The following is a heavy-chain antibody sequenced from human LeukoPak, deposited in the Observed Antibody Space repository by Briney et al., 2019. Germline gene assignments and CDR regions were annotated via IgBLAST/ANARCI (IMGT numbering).Heavy chain of an antibody. D-gene: IGHD5-18*01. CDR2: INHSGST. V-gene: IGHV4-34*01. J-gene: IGHJ3*02. CDR3: ARDPGYSYGRRYDAFDI. Sequence: SETLSLTCAVYGGSFSGYYWSWIRQPPEKGLEWSGEINHSGSTNYNPSLKSRVTISVDTSKNQFSLKLSSVTAADTAVYYCARDPGYSYGRRYDAFDIWGQGTMVTVSS. CDR1: GGSFSGYY.